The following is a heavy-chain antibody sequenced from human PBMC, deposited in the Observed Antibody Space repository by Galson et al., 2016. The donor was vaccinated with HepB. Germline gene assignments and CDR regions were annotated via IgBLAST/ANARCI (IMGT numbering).Heavy chain of an antibody. D-gene: IGHD3-10*01. CDR3: AKGSYYGSAYLYGLDV. V-gene: IGHV3-23*01. CDR1: GFSFSSYG. Sequence: SLRLSCAASGFSFSSYGMHWVRQAPGKGLEWVSGITGTTFATYYADSVRGRFTISRDNSNHVLYLHMNSLRAEDTAVYYCAKGSYYGSAYLYGLDVWGQGTTVTVSS. J-gene: IGHJ6*02. CDR2: ITGTTFAT.